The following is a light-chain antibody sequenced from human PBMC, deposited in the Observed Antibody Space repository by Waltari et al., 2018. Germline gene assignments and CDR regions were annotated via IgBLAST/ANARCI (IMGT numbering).Light chain of an antibody. CDR3: QHYVSLPVT. J-gene: IGKJ1*01. Sequence: CRTSQHIRKALAWDQQKPSTAPRLPHLHATSRATGIPDRFKGSGVGTEFRLTIRRLEPEDCAVYYCQHYVSLPVTFGQGTKVEIK. CDR1: QHIRKA. V-gene: IGKV3-20*01. CDR2: HAT.